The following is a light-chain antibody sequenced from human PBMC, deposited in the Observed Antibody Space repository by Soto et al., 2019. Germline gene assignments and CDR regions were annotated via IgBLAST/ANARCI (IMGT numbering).Light chain of an antibody. J-gene: IGKJ4*01. Sequence: EMVMTQSPGTLSVSPGATAILSCRASQSVSSNLAWYQQKPGQAPRLLIYGVSTRATGIPPRFSGSGSGTEFTLTISRLQSEDIAVYYCQQYNNWPVLTFGGGTKVEIK. CDR1: QSVSSN. CDR3: QQYNNWPVLT. CDR2: GVS. V-gene: IGKV3-15*01.